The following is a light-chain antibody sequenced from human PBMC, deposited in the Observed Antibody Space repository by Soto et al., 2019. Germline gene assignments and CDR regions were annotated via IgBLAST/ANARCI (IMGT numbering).Light chain of an antibody. Sequence: EIVMTQSPATLSVSPGDGATLSCGASQSVDSNLAWYQQKPGQTPRLLMYGASTRPTGIPARFSGSGSGTEFTLTIISLQSEDSAVYYCQQYYKWPQWTIGQGTKVDIK. V-gene: IGKV3D-15*01. CDR2: GAS. CDR1: QSVDSN. J-gene: IGKJ1*01. CDR3: QQYYKWPQWT.